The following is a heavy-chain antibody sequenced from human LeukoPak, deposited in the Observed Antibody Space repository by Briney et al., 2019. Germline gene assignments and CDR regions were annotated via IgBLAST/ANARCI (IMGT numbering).Heavy chain of an antibody. J-gene: IGHJ6*02. CDR1: GGTFSSYA. Sequence: SVKVSCKASGGTFSSYAISWVRQAPGQGLEWMGRIIPILGIANYAQKFQGRVTITADKSTSTAHMELSSLRSEDTAVYYCARGSADSSSWPYYYGMDVWGQGTTVTVSS. V-gene: IGHV1-69*04. D-gene: IGHD6-13*01. CDR2: IIPILGIA. CDR3: ARGSADSSSWPYYYGMDV.